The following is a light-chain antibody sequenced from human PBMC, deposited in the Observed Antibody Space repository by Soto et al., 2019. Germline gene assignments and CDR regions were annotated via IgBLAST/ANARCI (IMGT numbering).Light chain of an antibody. CDR1: QSLLHSNGYNY. CDR3: MQALPIPYT. J-gene: IGKJ2*01. CDR2: LGS. V-gene: IGKV2-28*01. Sequence: DIVMTQSPLSLPVTPGEPASISCKSSQSLLHSNGYNYLDWYLQKPGQSPQLLIYLGSNRASGVPDRFSGSGSGTDFTLKISRVEAEDVGVYYCMQALPIPYTFGRGTKLEI.